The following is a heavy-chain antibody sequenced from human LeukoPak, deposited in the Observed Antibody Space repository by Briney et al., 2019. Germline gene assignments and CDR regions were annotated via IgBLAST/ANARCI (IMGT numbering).Heavy chain of an antibody. Sequence: GASVKVSCKASGYTFTGYYMHWVRQAPGQGLEWMGWINPNSGGTNYAQKFQGRVTMTRGTSISTAYMELSRLRSDDTAVYYCARDRIAAAGTRYYYYMDVWGKGTTVTVSS. V-gene: IGHV1-2*02. CDR2: INPNSGGT. D-gene: IGHD6-13*01. CDR3: ARDRIAAAGTRYYYYMDV. J-gene: IGHJ6*03. CDR1: GYTFTGYY.